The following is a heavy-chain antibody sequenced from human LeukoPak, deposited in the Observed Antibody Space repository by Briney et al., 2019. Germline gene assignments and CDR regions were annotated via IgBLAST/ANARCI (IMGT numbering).Heavy chain of an antibody. J-gene: IGHJ4*02. CDR2: ISGYNDNT. CDR3: ARNYYDNSGYYYFDY. Sequence: ASVKVSCKASRCTFTNYGISWVRQAPGQGLEWMGWISGYNDNTKYAQKLQGRVTMTTDTSMSTAYMELRSLRSDDTAVYYCARNYYDNSGYYYFDYWGQGTLVIVSS. CDR1: RCTFTNYG. V-gene: IGHV1-18*01. D-gene: IGHD3-22*01.